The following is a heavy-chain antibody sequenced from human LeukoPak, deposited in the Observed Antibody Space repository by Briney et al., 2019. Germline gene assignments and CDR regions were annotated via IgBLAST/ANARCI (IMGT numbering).Heavy chain of an antibody. D-gene: IGHD1-14*01. CDR1: GFTFVDYA. CDR2: ISGDGGRI. Sequence: GGSLRLSCAASGFTFVDYAMHWVRQAPGKGLEWVSLISGDGGRIYYADSVKGRFTICRDNSKTFLHVQLNSVIAEDTALYYCAKDFGGPEDYWGQGTLVTVSS. CDR3: AKDFGGPEDY. J-gene: IGHJ4*02. V-gene: IGHV3-43*02.